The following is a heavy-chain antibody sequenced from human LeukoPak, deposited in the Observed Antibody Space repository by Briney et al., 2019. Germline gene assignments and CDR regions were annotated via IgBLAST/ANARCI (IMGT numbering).Heavy chain of an antibody. CDR1: GFTFSSYA. D-gene: IGHD3-10*01. CDR3: AKAHGVRGVIGY. V-gene: IGHV3-23*01. Sequence: QPGGSLRLSCAASGFTFSSYAMSWVRQDPGKGLEWLSAISGSGGSTYYADSVEGRFTISRDNSKNTLYLQMNSLRAEDTAVYYCAKAHGVRGVIGYWGQGTLVTVSS. J-gene: IGHJ4*02. CDR2: ISGSGGST.